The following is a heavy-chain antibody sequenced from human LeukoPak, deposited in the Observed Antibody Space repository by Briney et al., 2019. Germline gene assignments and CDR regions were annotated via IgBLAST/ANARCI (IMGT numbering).Heavy chain of an antibody. V-gene: IGHV3-48*03. J-gene: IGHJ4*02. CDR2: IASSDSTR. D-gene: IGHD6-19*01. CDR3: AREIVSAVADFDC. Sequence: GGSLRLSCAASGFTFSSYEMNWVRQAPGKGLEWVSYIASSDSTRTYADSVGGRFTISRDNAKNSLYLEMNSLRAEDTAVYYCAREIVSAVADFDCWAREPWSPSPQ. CDR1: GFTFSSYE.